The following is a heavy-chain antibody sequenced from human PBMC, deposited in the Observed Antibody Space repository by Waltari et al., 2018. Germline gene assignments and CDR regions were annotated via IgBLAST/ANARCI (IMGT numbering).Heavy chain of an antibody. CDR3: ARRRGRGSGDSN. V-gene: IGHV4-34*01. CDR2: INHSGST. D-gene: IGHD5-18*01. CDR1: GGSFSGYY. Sequence: QVQLQQWGAGLLKPSETLSLTCAVYGGSFSGYYWSWIRQPPGKGLEWIGEINHSGSTHYNPSLRSGVTISVDTSKNQFSLKLSSVTAADTVVYYCARRRGRGSGDSNWGQGTLVTVSS. J-gene: IGHJ4*02.